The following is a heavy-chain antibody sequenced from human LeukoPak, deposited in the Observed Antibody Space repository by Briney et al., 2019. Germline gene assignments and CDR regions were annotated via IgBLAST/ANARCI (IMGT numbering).Heavy chain of an antibody. D-gene: IGHD3-10*01. CDR1: GGSISSSNW. CDR3: ASNMYYYGSGGYFDY. CDR2: IYHSGST. Sequence: SETLSLTCAVSGGSISSSNWWSWVRQPPGKGLEWIGEIYHSGSTNYNPSLKSRVTISVDKSKNQFSLKLSSVTAADTAVYYCASNMYYYGSGGYFDYWGQGTLVTVSS. J-gene: IGHJ4*02. V-gene: IGHV4-4*02.